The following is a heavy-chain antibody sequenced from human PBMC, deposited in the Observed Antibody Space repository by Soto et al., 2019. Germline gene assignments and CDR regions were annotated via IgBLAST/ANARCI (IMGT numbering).Heavy chain of an antibody. J-gene: IGHJ4*02. V-gene: IGHV3-74*01. CDR3: VRDRHGDY. CDR1: GFIFSNYW. Sequence: EVQLVESGGGLVQPGGSLRLSCAGSGFIFSNYWMHWVRQAPGKGLEWVSRIDHDGPTDYADSVRGRFTVSRDNAESTLYLQMNSLRPEDTGVYYCVRDRHGDYWGQGTMVTVSS. CDR2: IDHDGPT.